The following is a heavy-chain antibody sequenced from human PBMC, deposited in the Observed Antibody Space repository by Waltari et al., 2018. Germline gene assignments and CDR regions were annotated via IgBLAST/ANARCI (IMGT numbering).Heavy chain of an antibody. Sequence: EVQLLASGGGLVQPGGSLRLSCAASGFPFSSSAIAWRRQAPGKGLEWVSAISGSGGSTYYADSVKGRFTISRDNSKNTLYLQMNSLRAEDTAVYYCAKDMKGRAPDYWGQGTLVTVSS. D-gene: IGHD3-10*01. V-gene: IGHV3-23*01. CDR1: GFPFSSSA. CDR2: ISGSGGST. J-gene: IGHJ4*02. CDR3: AKDMKGRAPDY.